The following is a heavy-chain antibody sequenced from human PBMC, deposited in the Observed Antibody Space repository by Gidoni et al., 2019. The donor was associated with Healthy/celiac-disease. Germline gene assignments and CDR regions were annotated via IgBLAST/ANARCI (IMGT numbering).Heavy chain of an antibody. CDR2: ISYDGSNK. Sequence: QVQLVESGGGVVQPGRSLRLSCAASGFTFSSYGMHWVRQAPGKGLEWVAVISYDGSNKYYADSVKGRFTISRDNSKNTLYLQMNSLRAEDTAVYYCAKDSGYDYQSSYFDYWGQGTLVTVSS. J-gene: IGHJ4*02. CDR1: GFTFSSYG. V-gene: IGHV3-30*18. D-gene: IGHD5-12*01. CDR3: AKDSGYDYQSSYFDY.